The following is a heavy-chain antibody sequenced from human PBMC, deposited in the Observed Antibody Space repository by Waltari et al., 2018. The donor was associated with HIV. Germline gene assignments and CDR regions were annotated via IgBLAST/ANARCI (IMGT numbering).Heavy chain of an antibody. J-gene: IGHJ4*02. CDR1: GGSISSSSYY. CDR3: ASGQRSLYHPWPAANRRPFDY. V-gene: IGHV4-39*01. CDR2: IYYSGST. Sequence: QLQLQESGPGLVKPSETLSLTCTVSGGSISSSSYYWGWIRQPPGKGLEWIGSIYYSGSTYYNPSLKSRVTISVDTSKNQFSLKLSSVTAADTAVYYCASGQRSLYHPWPAANRRPFDYWGQGTLVTVSS. D-gene: IGHD2-2*01.